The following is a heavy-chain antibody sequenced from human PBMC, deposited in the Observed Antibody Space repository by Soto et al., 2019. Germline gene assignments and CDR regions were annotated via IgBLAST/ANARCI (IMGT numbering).Heavy chain of an antibody. Sequence: GGSLRLSCAASGFTFSSYGMHWVRQAPGKGLEWVAVISYDGSNKYYADSVKGRFTISRDNSKNTLYLQMNSLRAEDTAVYYCAKDVAPGITGTNPHYYYYGMDVWGQGTTVTVSS. D-gene: IGHD1-20*01. CDR2: ISYDGSNK. CDR1: GFTFSSYG. J-gene: IGHJ6*02. V-gene: IGHV3-30*18. CDR3: AKDVAPGITGTNPHYYYYGMDV.